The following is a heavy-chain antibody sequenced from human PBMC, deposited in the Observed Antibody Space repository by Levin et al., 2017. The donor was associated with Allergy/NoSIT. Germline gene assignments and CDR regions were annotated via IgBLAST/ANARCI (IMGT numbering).Heavy chain of an antibody. J-gene: IGHJ3*02. CDR3: ARAPEYSGNYDVAVDI. CDR1: GGAFSSYA. CDR2: IIPILDIT. D-gene: IGHD1-26*01. Sequence: SVKVSCKASGGAFSSYAMSWVRQAPGQGLEWLGRIIPILDITNYAQKFQGRVTITADRATSTAYMELSSLRSEDTAIYYCARAPEYSGNYDVAVDIWGQGTMVTVSS. V-gene: IGHV1-69*04.